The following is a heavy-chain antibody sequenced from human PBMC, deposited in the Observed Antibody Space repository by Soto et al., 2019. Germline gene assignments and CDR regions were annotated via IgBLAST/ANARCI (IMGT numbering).Heavy chain of an antibody. V-gene: IGHV3-30*03. D-gene: IGHD6-6*01. CDR2: ISIRGGDE. J-gene: IGHJ4*02. Sequence: QVQLVESGGGVVQPGKSLRLSCAASDFTFSSYAMHWARQAPGKGLEWVTVISIRGGDEYYAESVRGRFTISRDDSKNTLYLQMDSLRVEDTAVYYCARGTIVARQHLDYWGQGTLVTVSS. CDR1: DFTFSSYA. CDR3: ARGTIVARQHLDY.